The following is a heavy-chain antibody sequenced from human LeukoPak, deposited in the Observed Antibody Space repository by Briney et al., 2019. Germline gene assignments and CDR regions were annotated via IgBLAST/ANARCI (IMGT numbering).Heavy chain of an antibody. J-gene: IGHJ3*02. Sequence: GSLRLSCAASGFTFSDYYMSWIRQAPGKGLEWIGSIYYSGSTYYNPSLKSRVTISVDTSKNQFSLKLSSVTAADTAVYYCARQATYYYDSSGYYHAFDIWGQGTMVTVSS. D-gene: IGHD3-22*01. CDR1: GFTFSDYY. V-gene: IGHV4-39*01. CDR2: IYYSGST. CDR3: ARQATYYYDSSGYYHAFDI.